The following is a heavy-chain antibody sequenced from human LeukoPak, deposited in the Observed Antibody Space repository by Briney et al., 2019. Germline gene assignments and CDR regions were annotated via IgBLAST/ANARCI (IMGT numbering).Heavy chain of an antibody. Sequence: PGGSLRLSRAASGFTFSSYGMHWVRQAPGKGLEWVAFIRYDGSNKYYADSVKGRFTISRDNSKNTLYLQMNSLRAEDTAVYYCAKVAPGYTYGAHFDYWGQGTLVTVSS. CDR1: GFTFSSYG. CDR2: IRYDGSNK. CDR3: AKVAPGYTYGAHFDY. V-gene: IGHV3-30*02. D-gene: IGHD5-18*01. J-gene: IGHJ4*02.